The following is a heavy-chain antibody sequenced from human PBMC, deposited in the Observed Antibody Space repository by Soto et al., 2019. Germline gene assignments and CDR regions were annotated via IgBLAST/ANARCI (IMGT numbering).Heavy chain of an antibody. CDR1: GYTFTSYD. V-gene: IGHV1-8*01. CDR3: ARGRLVPAAIWSRFYYYYYMAV. D-gene: IGHD2-2*01. J-gene: IGHJ6*03. Sequence: ASVKVSCKASGYTFTSYDINWVRQATGQGLEWMGWMNPNSGNTGYAQKFQGRVTMTRNTSISTAYMELSSLRSEDTAVYYCARGRLVPAAIWSRFYYYYYMAVWGKGTTVTVS. CDR2: MNPNSGNT.